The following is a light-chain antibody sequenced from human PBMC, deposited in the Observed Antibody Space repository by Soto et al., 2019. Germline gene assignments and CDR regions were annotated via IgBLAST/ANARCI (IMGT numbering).Light chain of an antibody. CDR1: QSIAY. CDR2: AAS. J-gene: IGKJ1*01. V-gene: IGKV1-39*01. CDR3: HQASSPPWT. Sequence: DIQMTQSPSSLSASVGDRVTITCRASQSIAYLNWYQQKPGRAPKLLIYAASTLQGGVPSRFSGGRSGSDFTLTITSRQPEDFATYYCHQASSPPWTFGQGTKV.